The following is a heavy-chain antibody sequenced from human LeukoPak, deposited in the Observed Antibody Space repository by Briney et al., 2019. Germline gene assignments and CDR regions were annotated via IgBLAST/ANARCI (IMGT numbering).Heavy chain of an antibody. V-gene: IGHV3-33*01. CDR1: GFTFSSYG. CDR3: ARDFTDYGDYGAFDY. Sequence: GGSLRLSCAASGFTFSSYGMHWVRQAPGKGLEWVAVIWYDGSNKYYADSVKGRFTISRDNSKNTLYLQMNSLRAEDTAVYYCARDFTDYGDYGAFDYWGQGTLVTVSS. D-gene: IGHD4-17*01. CDR2: IWYDGSNK. J-gene: IGHJ4*02.